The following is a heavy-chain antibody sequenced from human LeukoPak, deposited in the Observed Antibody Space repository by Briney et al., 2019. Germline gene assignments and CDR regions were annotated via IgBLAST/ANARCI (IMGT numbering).Heavy chain of an antibody. CDR2: INPNSGGT. J-gene: IGHJ5*02. CDR1: GYTFTGYY. Sequence: ASVKVSCKASGYTFTGYYMHWVRQAPGQGLGWMGWINPNSGGTNYAQKFQGWVTMTRDTSISTAYTELSRLRSDDTAVYYCARDGGIAAGEFDPWGQGTLVTVSS. CDR3: ARDGGIAAGEFDP. V-gene: IGHV1-2*04. D-gene: IGHD6-13*01.